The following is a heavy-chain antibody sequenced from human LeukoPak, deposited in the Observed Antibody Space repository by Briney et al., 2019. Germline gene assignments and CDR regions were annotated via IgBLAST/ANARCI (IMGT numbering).Heavy chain of an antibody. Sequence: GGSLRLSCAASGFTFSSYSMNWVRQAPGKGLEWVSSISSSSGYIYYADSVKGRFTISRDNAKNSLYLQMNSLRAEDTAVYYCARDSDYGDFDYWGQGTLVTVSS. V-gene: IGHV3-21*01. CDR1: GFTFSSYS. CDR3: ARDSDYGDFDY. CDR2: ISSSSGYI. D-gene: IGHD4-17*01. J-gene: IGHJ4*02.